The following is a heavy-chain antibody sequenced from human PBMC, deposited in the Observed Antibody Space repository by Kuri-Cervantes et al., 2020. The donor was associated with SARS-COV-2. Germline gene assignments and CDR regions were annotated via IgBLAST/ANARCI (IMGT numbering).Heavy chain of an antibody. J-gene: IGHJ3*02. D-gene: IGHD2-15*01. V-gene: IGHV6-1*01. Sequence: SQTLAHTFSSLGDSVSSTSFAWNWIRRSQAGGLGWRGRTYYRSKLYNDYAVSVKSRITINPDTSKNQFSLQLNSVTPEDTAVYYCARENVVLQYAFDIWGQGTMVTVSS. CDR2: TYYRSKLYN. CDR1: GDSVSSTSFA. CDR3: ARENVVLQYAFDI.